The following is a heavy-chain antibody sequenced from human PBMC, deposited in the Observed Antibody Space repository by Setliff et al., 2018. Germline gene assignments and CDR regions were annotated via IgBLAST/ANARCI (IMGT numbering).Heavy chain of an antibody. CDR3: ATTPQSDYYYRHDGYFDY. CDR2: IWNDGSTK. Sequence: PGGSLRLSCVASGFTFSNYGMHWVRQAPGKGLEWVALIWNDGSTKFYGDSVKGRFTISRDNSENTLYLQMNSLRAEDTAVYYCATTPQSDYYYRHDGYFDYWGQGTLVTVSS. D-gene: IGHD3-3*01. CDR1: GFTFSNYG. J-gene: IGHJ4*02. V-gene: IGHV3-33*01.